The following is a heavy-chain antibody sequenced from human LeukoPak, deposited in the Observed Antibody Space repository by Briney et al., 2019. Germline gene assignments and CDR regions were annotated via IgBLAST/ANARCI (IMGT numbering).Heavy chain of an antibody. D-gene: IGHD5-24*01. V-gene: IGHV1-69*13. CDR2: IIPIFGTT. J-gene: IGHJ4*02. CDR1: GGTFSSYA. CDR3: ARSMASYVFDY. Sequence: ASVKVSCKASGGTFSSYAITWMRQAPGQGLDWIGGIIPIFGTTNYAQNFQGRVTITADESTRTAYKELSSLRSGDTAVYYCARSMASYVFDYWGQGTLVTVSS.